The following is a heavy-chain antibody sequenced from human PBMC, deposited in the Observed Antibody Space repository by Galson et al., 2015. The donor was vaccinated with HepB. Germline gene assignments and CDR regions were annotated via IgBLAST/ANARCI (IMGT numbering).Heavy chain of an antibody. D-gene: IGHD1-26*01. J-gene: IGHJ6*02. V-gene: IGHV6-1*01. CDR3: ARVAGTIYYYGMDV. CDR2: THFRAKWYS. CDR1: GDSVSSNSAA. Sequence: CAISGDSVSSNSAAWNWNRQSPSRGLEWLGRTHFRAKWYSDYAESLRSRITINPDTSKNQVSLQLKSVTPEDTGIYYCARVAGTIYYYGMDVWGQGTKVTVSS.